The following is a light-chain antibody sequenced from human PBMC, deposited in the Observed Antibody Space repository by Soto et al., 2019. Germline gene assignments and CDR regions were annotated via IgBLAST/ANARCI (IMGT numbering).Light chain of an antibody. CDR1: SGHSSYA. V-gene: IGLV4-69*01. Sequence: QSVLTQSPSASASLGASVKLTCTLSSGHSSYAIAWHQQQPEKGPRYLMKLSSDGSHSKGDGIPDRFSGSSSGAERYLTISGLRSGDGADFSCQTWGTGFGFFGGGTKLTVL. CDR2: LSSDGSH. CDR3: QTWGTGFGF. J-gene: IGLJ2*01.